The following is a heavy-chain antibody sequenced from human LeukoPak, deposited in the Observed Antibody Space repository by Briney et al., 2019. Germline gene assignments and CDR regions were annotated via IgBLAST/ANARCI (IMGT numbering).Heavy chain of an antibody. CDR1: GGSISSYY. CDR2: IYYSGST. J-gene: IGHJ3*02. CDR3: SRGDIVVGPNPLWNAFDI. D-gene: IGHD2-2*01. V-gene: IGHV4-59*12. Sequence: SETLSLTCTVSGGSISSYYGSWIRQPPGKGLEWIGYIYYSGSTNYNPSLKSRVTISVDTCKNQFSLKLSSVTAADTAVYYRSRGDIVVGPNPLWNAFDIWGQGTMVTVSS.